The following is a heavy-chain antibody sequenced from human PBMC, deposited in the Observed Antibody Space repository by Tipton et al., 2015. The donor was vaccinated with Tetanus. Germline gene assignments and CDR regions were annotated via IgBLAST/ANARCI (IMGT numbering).Heavy chain of an antibody. Sequence: LSLTCAVHGTSLSGYYWSWIRQAPGKGLEWIGENNHNGNSYYNPSLKSRVTISLDTSTSQFSLRLTSVTAADTAVYYCTRGGISGDYYSGYWGQGTLVTVSS. J-gene: IGHJ4*02. CDR3: TRGGISGDYYSGY. CDR2: NNHNGNS. D-gene: IGHD1-14*01. CDR1: GTSLSGYY. V-gene: IGHV4-34*01.